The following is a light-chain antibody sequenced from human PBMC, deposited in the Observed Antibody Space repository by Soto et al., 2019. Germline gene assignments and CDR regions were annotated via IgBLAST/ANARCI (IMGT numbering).Light chain of an antibody. CDR3: VQSTHHPSIT. V-gene: IGKV2D-29*01. J-gene: IGKJ5*01. CDR2: AVS. CDR1: QSLLHIDGKTY. Sequence: DIVMTQTPLSLSVTPGQPASISCKSSQSLLHIDGKTYLYWYLQKSRQPPQLLISAVSNRFSGVPDRFSGSGAGTDFTLKISRVEAQDVGVYYCVQSTHHPSITFGQGKRLEIK.